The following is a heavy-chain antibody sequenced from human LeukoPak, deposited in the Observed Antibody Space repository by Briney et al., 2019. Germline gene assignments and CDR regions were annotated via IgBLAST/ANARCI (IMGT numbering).Heavy chain of an antibody. V-gene: IGHV3-23*01. J-gene: IGHJ4*02. CDR1: GFTFSSYA. CDR2: ISGSGGST. CDR3: AKALNDYSIYFDY. Sequence: GGSLRLSCAASGFTFSSYAMSWVRQAPGKGLEWVSAISGSGGSTYYADPVKGRFTISRDNSKNTLYLQMNSLRAEDTAVYYCAKALNDYSIYFDYWGQGTLVTVSS. D-gene: IGHD4-11*01.